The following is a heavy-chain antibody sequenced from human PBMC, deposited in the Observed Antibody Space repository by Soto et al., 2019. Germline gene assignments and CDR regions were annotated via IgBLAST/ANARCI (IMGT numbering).Heavy chain of an antibody. Sequence: PSETLSLTCTVSGGSISSYYWSWIRQPPGKGLEWIGYIYYSGSTNYNPSLKSRVTISVDTSKNQFSLKLSSVTAADTAVYYCARVEGGYYGSGNVYWGQGTLVTVSS. V-gene: IGHV4-59*01. D-gene: IGHD3-10*01. CDR2: IYYSGST. J-gene: IGHJ4*02. CDR1: GGSISSYY. CDR3: ARVEGGYYGSGNVY.